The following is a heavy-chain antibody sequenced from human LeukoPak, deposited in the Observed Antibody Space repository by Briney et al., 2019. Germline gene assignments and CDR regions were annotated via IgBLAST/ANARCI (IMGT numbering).Heavy chain of an antibody. CDR2: IYSTGNT. Sequence: SETLSLTCAVPGGSINTYYWSWIRQPPGKGLEWVGYIYSTGNTNYNPSLKGRVTISLDTSKNQFSLNLSSVTAADTAVYYCAKHDTVFGAAHFYMDVWGKGTTVTASS. D-gene: IGHD3-3*01. CDR3: AKHDTVFGAAHFYMDV. CDR1: GGSINTYY. V-gene: IGHV4-4*09. J-gene: IGHJ6*03.